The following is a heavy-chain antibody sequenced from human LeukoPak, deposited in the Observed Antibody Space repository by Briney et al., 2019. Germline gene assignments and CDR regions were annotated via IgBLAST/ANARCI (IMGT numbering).Heavy chain of an antibody. CDR1: GFTFSSYG. V-gene: IGHV3-30*02. J-gene: IGHJ4*02. Sequence: GGSLRLSCAASGFTFSSYGRHWVRQAPGKGLERVAFIRADGSNKYYADSVKGRFTISRDNSKNTLYLQMNSLRAEDTAVYYCANLYSSSFVFNWGQGTLVTVSS. CDR3: ANLYSSSFVFN. D-gene: IGHD6-6*01. CDR2: IRADGSNK.